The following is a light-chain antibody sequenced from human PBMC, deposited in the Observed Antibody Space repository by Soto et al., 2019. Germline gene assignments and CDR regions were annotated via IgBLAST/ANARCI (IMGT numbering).Light chain of an antibody. Sequence: DIQMTQSPSTLSASVGDSVTITCRASQSISILLAWYQQKPGKAPKLLIYAASTLQSGVPSRFSGSGSGTDFSLTISSLQPEDFATYYCQQTYSTPYTFGQGTKLDIK. J-gene: IGKJ2*01. CDR2: AAS. V-gene: IGKV1-39*01. CDR1: QSISIL. CDR3: QQTYSTPYT.